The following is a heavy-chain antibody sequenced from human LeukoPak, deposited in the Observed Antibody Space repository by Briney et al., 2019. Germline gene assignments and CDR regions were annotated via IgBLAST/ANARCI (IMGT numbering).Heavy chain of an antibody. J-gene: IGHJ4*02. Sequence: PGGSLRPSCAASGFTFSSYWMHWVRQAPGKGLVWVSRINSDGSSTSYADSVKGRFTISRDNAKNTLYLQMNSLRAEDTAVYYCARPTVVAAALKYWGQGTLVTVSS. CDR2: INSDGSST. CDR3: ARPTVVAAALKY. CDR1: GFTFSSYW. V-gene: IGHV3-74*01. D-gene: IGHD6-13*01.